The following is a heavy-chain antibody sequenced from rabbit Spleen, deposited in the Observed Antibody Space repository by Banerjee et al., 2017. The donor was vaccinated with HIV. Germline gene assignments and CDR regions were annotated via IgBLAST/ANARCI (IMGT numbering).Heavy chain of an antibody. CDR2: IYPDYGSI. CDR1: GFSFSNYG. V-gene: IGHV1S45*01. Sequence: QEQLVESGGGLVTLGGSLKLTCKASGFSFSNYGISWVRQAPGKGLEWIAYIYPDYGSIDYATWAKGRFTISKTSSTTVTLQMTSLTAADTATYFCARDTGTSFSTYGMDLWGPVTLVTVS. D-gene: IGHD8-1*01. CDR3: ARDTGTSFSTYGMDL. J-gene: IGHJ6*01.